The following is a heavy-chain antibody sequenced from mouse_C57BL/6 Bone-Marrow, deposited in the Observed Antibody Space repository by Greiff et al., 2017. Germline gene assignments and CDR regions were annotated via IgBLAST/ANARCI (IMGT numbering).Heavy chain of an antibody. Sequence: EVQLQQSGAELVRPGASVRLSCTASGFNIKDDYMHWVKQRPEQGLEWIGWIDPEDGNTECASKFQGKATITADTSANTAYLQLSSLTSEDTAVYYCSTLRNWGQGTTLTVSS. V-gene: IGHV14-4*01. J-gene: IGHJ2*01. CDR2: IDPEDGNT. CDR3: STLRN. CDR1: GFNIKDDY.